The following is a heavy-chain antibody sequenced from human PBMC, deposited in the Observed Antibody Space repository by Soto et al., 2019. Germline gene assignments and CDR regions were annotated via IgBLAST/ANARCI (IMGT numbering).Heavy chain of an antibody. V-gene: IGHV3-9*01. Sequence: GGSLRLSCAASGFTFDEYAMHWVRQAPGKGLEWVSGISWNSGSIGYAGSVKGRFTISRDNAKKSLYLQMNSLRAEDTALYYCAKSLWFGELLGPLDYWGQGTLVTVSS. D-gene: IGHD3-10*01. CDR3: AKSLWFGELLGPLDY. J-gene: IGHJ4*02. CDR1: GFTFDEYA. CDR2: ISWNSGSI.